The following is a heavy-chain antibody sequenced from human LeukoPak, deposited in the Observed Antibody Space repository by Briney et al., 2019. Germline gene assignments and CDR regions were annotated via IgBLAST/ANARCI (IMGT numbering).Heavy chain of an antibody. CDR3: ARYSTSWYTFDY. CDR1: GGSVSGTSFY. J-gene: IGHJ4*02. V-gene: IGHV4-61*01. Sequence: SDTLSLTCTVSGGSVSGTSFYWSWIRQPPGKVLEWIGYIYYSGSTTYSPSLKSRVTISVDTSKNQFSLKLSSVTAADTAVYFCARYSTSWYTFDYWGQGTLVTVSS. D-gene: IGHD6-13*01. CDR2: IYYSGST.